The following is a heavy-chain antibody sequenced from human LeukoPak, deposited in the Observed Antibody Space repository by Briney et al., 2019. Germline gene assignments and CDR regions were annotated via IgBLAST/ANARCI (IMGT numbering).Heavy chain of an antibody. CDR3: ASQGGDGYNPIDY. CDR1: GGSISSGDYY. CDR2: IYYSGST. D-gene: IGHD5-24*01. J-gene: IGHJ4*02. V-gene: IGHV4-30-4*08. Sequence: SETLSLTCTVSGGSISSGDYYWSWIRQPPGKGLEWIGYIYYSGSTYYNPSLKSRVTISVDTSKNQFSLKLSSVTAADTAVYYCASQGGDGYNPIDYWGQGTLVTVSS.